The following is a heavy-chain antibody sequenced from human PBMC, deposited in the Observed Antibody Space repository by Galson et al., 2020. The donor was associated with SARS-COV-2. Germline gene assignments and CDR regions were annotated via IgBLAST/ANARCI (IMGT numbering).Heavy chain of an antibody. CDR2: IEPGDSDT. J-gene: IGHJ6*03. CDR3: ARHRGYYYYYMDV. CDR1: GYSFTSYW. Sequence: KIWESLMISCKGSGYSFTSYWIGWVRQMPGKGLELIGIIEPGDSDTKYIPSFQGQVTISADKSISTAYLQWSSLKASDTAMYYCARHRGYYYYYMDVWGKGTTVTVSS. V-gene: IGHV5-51*01.